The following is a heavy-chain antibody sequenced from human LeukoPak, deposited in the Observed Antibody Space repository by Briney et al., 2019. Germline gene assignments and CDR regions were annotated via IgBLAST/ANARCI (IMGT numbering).Heavy chain of an antibody. CDR3: AREVRFLEWLSPMDV. Sequence: SETLSLPCTVSGGSIRGVSYYLGWLRQPPGKGLEWIGSIYHSGSTYYNPSLSSRVTISVDTSKNQFSPKLSSVSAADTAVYYCAREVRFLEWLSPMDVWGKGTTVTVSS. V-gene: IGHV4-39*07. CDR2: IYHSGST. CDR1: GGSIRGVSYY. D-gene: IGHD3-3*01. J-gene: IGHJ6*04.